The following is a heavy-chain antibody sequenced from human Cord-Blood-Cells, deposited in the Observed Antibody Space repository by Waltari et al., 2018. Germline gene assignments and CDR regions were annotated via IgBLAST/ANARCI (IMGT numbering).Heavy chain of an antibody. V-gene: IGHV1-69-2*01. CDR2: VDPDDGET. CDR3: ATEGPSTMVRGVRVYYMDV. J-gene: IGHJ6*03. Sequence: EVQLVQSGAEVKKPGATVKISCKVSGYTFTDYYMHWVQQAPGQGLEWMGLVDPDDGETIYEEKFQGRVTITADTSTDTAYMELSSLRSEDTAVDYCATEGPSTMVRGVRVYYMDVWGKGTTVTVSS. CDR1: GYTFTDYY. D-gene: IGHD3-10*01.